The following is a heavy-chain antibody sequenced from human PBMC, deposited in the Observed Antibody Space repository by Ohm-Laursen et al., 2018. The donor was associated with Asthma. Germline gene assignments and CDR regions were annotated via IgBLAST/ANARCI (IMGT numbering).Heavy chain of an antibody. J-gene: IGHJ4*02. Sequence: ASVKVSCKASGYTFTTSGITWVRQAPGQGLEWMGWISAYNGNTKYPQNLQGRVTMTTDTSTRTAYMELRSLRSDDTAVYYCAREGTTRPFDYWGQGTLVTVSS. V-gene: IGHV1-18*04. CDR2: ISAYNGNT. D-gene: IGHD1-14*01. CDR1: GYTFTTSG. CDR3: AREGTTRPFDY.